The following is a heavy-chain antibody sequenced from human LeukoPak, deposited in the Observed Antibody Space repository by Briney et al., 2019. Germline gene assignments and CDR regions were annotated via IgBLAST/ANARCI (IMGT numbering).Heavy chain of an antibody. V-gene: IGHV1-69*04. J-gene: IGHJ4*02. Sequence: SVKVSCKASGGTVSSYAIGWVRQAPGQGLEWLDKIIPIFGIANFAQKFQGRVTITADKSTSTAYMELSSLRSDDTAVYYCAREGSMGLTGTYHIDYWGQGTLVTVSS. CDR2: IIPIFGIA. CDR3: AREGSMGLTGTYHIDY. D-gene: IGHD1-7*01. CDR1: GGTVSSYA.